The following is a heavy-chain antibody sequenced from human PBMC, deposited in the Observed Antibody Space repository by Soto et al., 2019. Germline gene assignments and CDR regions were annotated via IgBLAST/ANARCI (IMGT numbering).Heavy chain of an antibody. D-gene: IGHD6-13*01. Sequence: QVQLIQSGAEVKKPGSSVRVSCKASGGSFSTYVITWVRQAPGQGLEWMGGIIPIFGAPNYAQKFQGRVTITADKPTDTAYMDLISLRSEDTAVYYCVREMSISWYAAFDLWGPGTMVTVSS. J-gene: IGHJ3*01. CDR1: GGSFSTYV. V-gene: IGHV1-69*06. CDR2: IIPIFGAP. CDR3: VREMSISWYAAFDL.